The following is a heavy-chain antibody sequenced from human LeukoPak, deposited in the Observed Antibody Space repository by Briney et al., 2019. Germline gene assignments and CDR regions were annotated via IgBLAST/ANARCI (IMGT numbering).Heavy chain of an antibody. V-gene: IGHV1-2*02. J-gene: IGHJ4*02. Sequence: ASVKVSCKASGYTFTGYYMHWVRQAPGQGLEWMGWINLNSGGTNYVQKFQGRVTMTRDTSISTAYMELSRLRSDDTAAYYCALVVAATTIDYWGQGTLVTVSS. CDR1: GYTFTGYY. CDR2: INLNSGGT. CDR3: ALVVAATTIDY. D-gene: IGHD2-15*01.